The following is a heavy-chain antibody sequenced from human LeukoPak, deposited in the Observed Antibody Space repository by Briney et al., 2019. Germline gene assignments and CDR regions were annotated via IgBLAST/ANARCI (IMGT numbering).Heavy chain of an antibody. J-gene: IGHJ5*02. CDR1: GGSFSGYY. CDR2: INHSGST. Sequence: SETLSLTCAVYGGSFSGYYWSWIRQPPGKGLEWIGEINHSGSTNYNPSLKSRVTISVDTSKNQFSLKLSSVTAADTAVYYCARGLVVVVAASWFDPWGQGTLVTVPS. D-gene: IGHD2-15*01. V-gene: IGHV4-34*01. CDR3: ARGLVVVVAASWFDP.